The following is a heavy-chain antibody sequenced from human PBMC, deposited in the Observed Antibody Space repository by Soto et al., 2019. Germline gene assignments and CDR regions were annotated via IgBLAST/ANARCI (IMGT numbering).Heavy chain of an antibody. D-gene: IGHD6-6*01. CDR2: ISGSGGST. J-gene: IGHJ4*02. CDR3: AKNGVRSSSYIRLDY. Sequence: PGGSLRLSCAASGFTFSSYAMSWVRQAPGKGLEWVSAISGSGGSTYYADSVKGRFTTSRDNSKNTLYLQMNSLRAEDTAVYYCAKNGVRSSSYIRLDYWGQGTLVTVSS. V-gene: IGHV3-23*01. CDR1: GFTFSSYA.